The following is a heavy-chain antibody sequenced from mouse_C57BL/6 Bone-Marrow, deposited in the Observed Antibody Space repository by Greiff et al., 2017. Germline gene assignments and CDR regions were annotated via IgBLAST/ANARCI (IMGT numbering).Heavy chain of an antibody. CDR2: IGPGSGST. J-gene: IGHJ3*01. CDR3: ARRATGGWFAY. Sequence: QVHVKQSGAELVKPGASVKISCKASGYTLTDYYINWVKQRPGQGLEWIGNIGPGSGSTYYNEKFKGKATLTADKSSSTAYMQLSSLTSEDSAVYCCARRATGGWFAYWGQGTLVTVSA. D-gene: IGHD1-1*01. V-gene: IGHV1-77*01. CDR1: GYTLTDYY.